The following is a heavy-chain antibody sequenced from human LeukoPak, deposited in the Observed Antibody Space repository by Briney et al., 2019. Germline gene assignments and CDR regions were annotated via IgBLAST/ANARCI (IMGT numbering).Heavy chain of an antibody. D-gene: IGHD6-13*01. CDR1: GFTFSSYG. CDR3: ARDSSTRGYFDY. CDR2: IWYDGSNK. Sequence: TGGSLRLSCAASGFTFSSYGMHWLRQAPGKGLEGVAVIWYDGSNKYYADSVKGRFTISRDNSKNTLYLQMNSLRAEDTAVYYCARDSSTRGYFDYWGQGTMVTVSS. V-gene: IGHV3-33*01. J-gene: IGHJ4*02.